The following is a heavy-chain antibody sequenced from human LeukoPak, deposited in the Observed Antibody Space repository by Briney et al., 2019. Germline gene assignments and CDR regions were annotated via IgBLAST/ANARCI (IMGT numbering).Heavy chain of an antibody. D-gene: IGHD5-12*01. Sequence: GGSLRLSCAASGFTFSSYAMSWVRRAPGKGLEWVSAISGSGGSTYYADSVKGRFTISRGNSKNTLYLQMNSLRAEDTAVYYCAKLRRGYSGYDYVNWFDPWGQGTLVTVSS. CDR2: ISGSGGST. CDR1: GFTFSSYA. V-gene: IGHV3-23*01. J-gene: IGHJ5*02. CDR3: AKLRRGYSGYDYVNWFDP.